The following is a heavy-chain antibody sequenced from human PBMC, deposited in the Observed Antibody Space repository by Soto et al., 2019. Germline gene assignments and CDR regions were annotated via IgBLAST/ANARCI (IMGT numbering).Heavy chain of an antibody. Sequence: PGGSLRLSCSASGFILSSYAMSWVRQAPGKGLEWVSTISGASSGGETNYAKSVRGRFTVSRDNSKNTLYLEMNSLRVEDTAVYYCAKGIVGPTWFDHWGEGTQVTVSS. V-gene: IGHV3-23*01. D-gene: IGHD1-26*01. J-gene: IGHJ5*02. CDR3: AKGIVGPTWFDH. CDR2: ISGASSGGET. CDR1: GFILSSYA.